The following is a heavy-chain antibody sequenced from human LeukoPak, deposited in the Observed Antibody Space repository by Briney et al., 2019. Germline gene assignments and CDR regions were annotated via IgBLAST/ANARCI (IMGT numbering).Heavy chain of an antibody. J-gene: IGHJ4*02. CDR3: ARKTYAYDSSGYLDY. V-gene: IGHV1-46*01. D-gene: IGHD3-22*01. CDR1: GHTFTSYY. CDR2: INPSGGST. Sequence: ASVKVSCKASGHTFTSYYMHWVRQAPGQGLEWMGIINPSGGSTRYAQKFHDRVTMTRDTSTSTVYMELSSLRSEDTAVYYCARKTYAYDSSGYLDYWGQGTLVTVSS.